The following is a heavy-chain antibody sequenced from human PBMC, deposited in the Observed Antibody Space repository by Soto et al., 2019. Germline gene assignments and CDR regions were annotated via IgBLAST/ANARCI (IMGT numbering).Heavy chain of an antibody. V-gene: IGHV4-31*03. Sequence: PSETLSLTCTVSGGSISSGGYYWSWIRQHPGKGLEWIGYIYYSGSTYYNPSLKSRVTISVDTSKNQFSLKLSSVTAADTAVYYCARADCSGGSRYNFDYWGQGTLVTGYS. CDR3: ARADCSGGSRYNFDY. CDR2: IYYSGST. J-gene: IGHJ4*02. CDR1: GGSISSGGYY. D-gene: IGHD2-15*01.